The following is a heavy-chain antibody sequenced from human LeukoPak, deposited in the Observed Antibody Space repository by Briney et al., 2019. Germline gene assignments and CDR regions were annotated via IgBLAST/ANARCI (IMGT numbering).Heavy chain of an antibody. Sequence: PGGSLRLSCAASGFTFSTYSMNWVRQAPGQGLDWVSYISSSSSTIYYADSVKGRFASSRDNTKSSLYLQMNSLRAEDTAVHYCARDLSDYGPTRFDYWGQGTLVTVSS. CDR1: GFTFSTYS. CDR2: ISSSSSTI. D-gene: IGHD4-17*01. CDR3: ARDLSDYGPTRFDY. J-gene: IGHJ4*02. V-gene: IGHV3-48*01.